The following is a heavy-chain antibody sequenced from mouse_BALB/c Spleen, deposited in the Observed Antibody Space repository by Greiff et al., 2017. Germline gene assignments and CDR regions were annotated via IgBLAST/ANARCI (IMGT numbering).Heavy chain of an antibody. D-gene: IGHD2-2*01. CDR1: GYSITSDYA. V-gene: IGHV3-2*02. CDR2: ISYSGST. J-gene: IGHJ2*01. CDR3: ARGNGGYLYYFDY. Sequence: EVKLMESGPGLVKPSQSLSLTCTVTGYSITSDYAWNWIRQFPGNKLEWMGYISYSGSTSYNPSLKSRISITRDTSKNQFFLQLNSVTTEDTATYYCARGNGGYLYYFDYWGQGTTLTVSS.